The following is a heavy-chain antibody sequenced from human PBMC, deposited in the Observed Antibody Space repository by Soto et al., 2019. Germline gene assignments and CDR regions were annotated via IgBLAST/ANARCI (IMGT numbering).Heavy chain of an antibody. V-gene: IGHV1-3*01. J-gene: IGHJ6*02. D-gene: IGHD6-6*01. CDR3: ARGQLVYYYYGMDV. CDR2: INADNGNT. CDR1: GYTFTSYA. Sequence: QVQLVQSGAEVKKPGASVKVSCKASGYTFTSYAMHWVRQAPGQRLEWMGWINADNGNTKYSQKFQGRVTITRDTSASTAYMELSSLRSEDTAVYYCARGQLVYYYYGMDVWGQGTTVTVSS.